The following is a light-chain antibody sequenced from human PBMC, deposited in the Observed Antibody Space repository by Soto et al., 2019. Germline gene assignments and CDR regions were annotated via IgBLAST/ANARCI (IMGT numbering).Light chain of an antibody. CDR1: QSISSY. CDR2: AAS. CDR3: QQSYSTHLLT. J-gene: IGKJ4*01. V-gene: IGKV1-39*01. Sequence: DIQMTQSPSSLSGSVGDRVTITCQASQSISSYLNWYQQKPGKATKLLIYAASSLQSGVPSRFSGSGSGTDFILTISSLQPEDFADYYCQQSYSTHLLTFGGGTKVDIK.